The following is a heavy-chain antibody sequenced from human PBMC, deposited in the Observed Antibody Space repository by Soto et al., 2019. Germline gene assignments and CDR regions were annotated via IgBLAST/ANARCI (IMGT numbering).Heavy chain of an antibody. CDR2: IDGSGART. Sequence: GGSLRLSCAASGFTFSSYAMTWVRQAPGKGLEWVSAIDGSGARTSYADSVKGRFTISRDNSMNTLFLHMNSLRAGDTAVYYCAKGFAYEANSNGIDYWGQGPLVNVSP. CDR1: GFTFSSYA. D-gene: IGHD3-22*01. V-gene: IGHV3-23*01. J-gene: IGHJ4*02. CDR3: AKGFAYEANSNGIDY.